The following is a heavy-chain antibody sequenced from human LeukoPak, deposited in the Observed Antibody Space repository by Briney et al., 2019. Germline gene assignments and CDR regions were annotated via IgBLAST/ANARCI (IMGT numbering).Heavy chain of an antibody. Sequence: PSETLSLTCAVSDYSISSDYYWGWIRQPPGKGLEWIGSIYQSGNTYYHPSLKSRVTISVDTSKNQFSLKLSSVTAADTAVYYCAIEFYDFWSGYYTYFDYWGQRTLVTVSS. CDR1: DYSISSDYY. V-gene: IGHV4-38-2*02. D-gene: IGHD3-3*01. CDR2: IYQSGNT. CDR3: AIEFYDFWSGYYTYFDY. J-gene: IGHJ4*02.